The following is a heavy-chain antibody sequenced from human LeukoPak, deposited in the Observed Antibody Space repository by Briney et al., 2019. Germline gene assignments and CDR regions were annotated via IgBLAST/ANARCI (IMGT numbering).Heavy chain of an antibody. CDR3: ARSDRFYFDILTVVNWFDP. CDR1: GYTFTSYA. D-gene: IGHD3-9*01. Sequence: GASVKVSCKASGYTFTSYAMNWVRQAPGQGLEWMGWINTNTGNPTYAQGFTGRFVFSLDTSVSTAYLQISSLKAEDTAVYYCARSDRFYFDILTVVNWFDPWGQGTLVTVSS. J-gene: IGHJ5*02. CDR2: INTNTGNP. V-gene: IGHV7-4-1*02.